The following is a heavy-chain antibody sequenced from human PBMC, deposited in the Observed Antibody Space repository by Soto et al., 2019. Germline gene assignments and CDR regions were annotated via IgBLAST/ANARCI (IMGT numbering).Heavy chain of an antibody. J-gene: IGHJ4*02. D-gene: IGHD4-17*01. CDR1: GASIYNGGYF. V-gene: IGHV4-30-4*01. Sequence: SSETLSLTCSVSGASIYNGGYFWSWIRQPPGKGLEWIGHIHNSGSPYNNPSLKSRVTISADTSMNQFSLALTSVTAADTAVYLCARRYGDYFDFWGQGTLVTVS. CDR3: ARRYGDYFDF. CDR2: IHNSGSP.